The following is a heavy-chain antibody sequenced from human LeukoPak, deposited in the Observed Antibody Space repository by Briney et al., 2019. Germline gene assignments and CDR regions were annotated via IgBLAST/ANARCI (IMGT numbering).Heavy chain of an antibody. V-gene: IGHV1-18*01. CDR1: GYTFTSYG. CDR3: ARDPYSSGFKWFDP. CDR2: ISAYNGNT. J-gene: IGHJ5*02. D-gene: IGHD6-19*01. Sequence: ASVKVSCKASGYTFTSYGISWVRQAPGQGLEWMGWISAYNGNTNYAQKLQGRVTMTTDTSTNTACMELRSLRSDDTAVYYCARDPYSSGFKWFDPWGQGTLVTVSS.